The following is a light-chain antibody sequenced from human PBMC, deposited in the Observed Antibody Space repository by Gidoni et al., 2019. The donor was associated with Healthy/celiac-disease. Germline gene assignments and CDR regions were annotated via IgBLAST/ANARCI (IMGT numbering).Light chain of an antibody. CDR1: SSDVGGYNY. J-gene: IGLJ1*01. Sequence: QSVLTQPATVSGSPGQSITIYCTVTSSDVGGYNYVSWYQQHPGKVPKLMIYDVSNRPSEVSNRFSGSKSSNTASLTISGLQAEDEADYYCSSYTSSSTYVFGTGTKVTVL. CDR2: DVS. CDR3: SSYTSSSTYV. V-gene: IGLV2-14*03.